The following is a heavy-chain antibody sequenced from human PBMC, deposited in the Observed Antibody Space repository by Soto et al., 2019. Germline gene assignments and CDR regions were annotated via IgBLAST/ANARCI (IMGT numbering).Heavy chain of an antibody. D-gene: IGHD3-22*01. V-gene: IGHV4-39*01. CDR2: IYYSGST. CDR3: ASRYLEYCFSSGCSAPYDY. J-gene: IGHJ4*02. Sequence: SETLSLTCTVSGGSISISSYYWGWIRQPPGKGLEWIGSIYYSGSTYYNPSLKSRVTISVDTSKNQFSLKLSSVTAADTAVYYCASRYLEYCFSSGCSAPYDYWGQGAQVTVSS. CDR1: GGSISISSYY.